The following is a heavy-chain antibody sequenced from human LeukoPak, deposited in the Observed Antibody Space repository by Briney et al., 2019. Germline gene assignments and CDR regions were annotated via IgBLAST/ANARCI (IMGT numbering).Heavy chain of an antibody. CDR2: LSGDGITT. CDR1: DFTFSSHW. CDR3: ARGIASSRSVAIDL. V-gene: IGHV3-74*01. J-gene: IGHJ4*02. D-gene: IGHD6-13*01. Sequence: GGSLRLSCAASDFTFSSHWMYWVRQAPGKGLVWFARLSGDGITTRHADSVKGRFTISRDNAKNTLYLQMNSLRVEDTALYYCARGIASSRSVAIDLWGQGTLVAVSS.